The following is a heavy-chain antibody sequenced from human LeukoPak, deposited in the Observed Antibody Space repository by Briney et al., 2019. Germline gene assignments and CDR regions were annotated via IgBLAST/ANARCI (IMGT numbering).Heavy chain of an antibody. J-gene: IGHJ4*02. Sequence: GGSLRLSCAASGFTVSSSYMTRVRQAPGKGLEWVSVIYSGGSTYYAVSVKGRFTISRDNSKNTLCLQMNSLRAEDTAVYYCARDAFYNGSPYDYWGQGTLVTVSS. CDR1: GFTVSSSY. CDR2: IYSGGST. V-gene: IGHV3-53*01. D-gene: IGHD2-8*01. CDR3: ARDAFYNGSPYDY.